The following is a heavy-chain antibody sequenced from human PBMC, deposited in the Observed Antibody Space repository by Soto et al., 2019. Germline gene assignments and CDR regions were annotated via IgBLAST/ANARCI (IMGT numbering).Heavy chain of an antibody. J-gene: IGHJ6*02. V-gene: IGHV3-15*07. CDR1: GFTFNTAW. Sequence: EVQLVESGGGLVKPGGSLRLSCAASGFTFNTAWMNWVRQAPGEGLEWVGRIKTSADGGATDYAAPVQGRFTISRDDSKNALYLHMNSLRTEDTAVYYCTTGSVEGGWGQGTTGTVSS. CDR3: TTGSVEGG. CDR2: IKTSADGGAT. D-gene: IGHD2-15*01.